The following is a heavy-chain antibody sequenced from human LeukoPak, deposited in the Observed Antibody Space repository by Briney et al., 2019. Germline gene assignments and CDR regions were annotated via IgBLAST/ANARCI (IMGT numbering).Heavy chain of an antibody. CDR1: GGSFSDYY. J-gene: IGHJ6*02. V-gene: IGHV4-34*01. CDR3: AGRHGDSDHYYFYGMDV. Sequence: SETLSLTCAVYGGSFSDYYWSWIRQPPGEGLEWIGEINHSGSTNYNPSLKSRVTISVDTSKNQFSLKLISVIAADTAVYYCAGRHGDSDHYYFYGMDVWGQGTTVTVSS. D-gene: IGHD3-10*01. CDR2: INHSGST.